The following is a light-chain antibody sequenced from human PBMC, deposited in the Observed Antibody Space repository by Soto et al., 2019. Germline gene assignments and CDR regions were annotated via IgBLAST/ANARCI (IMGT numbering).Light chain of an antibody. J-gene: IGKJ4*01. CDR2: WAS. CDR3: QQYYSTPLT. Sequence: DIVMTQSPDSLAVSLGERATINCKSSQSVLYSSNNKNYLAWYQQKPGQPPKLLIYWASTRESVVRDRFSGSGSRTDFTLTISSLQAEDVAVYYCQQYYSTPLTFGGGTKVEIK. V-gene: IGKV4-1*01. CDR1: QSVLYSSNNKNY.